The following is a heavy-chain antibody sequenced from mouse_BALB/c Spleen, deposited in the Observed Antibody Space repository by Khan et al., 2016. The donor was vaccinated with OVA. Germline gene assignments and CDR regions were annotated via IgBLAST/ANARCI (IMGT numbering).Heavy chain of an antibody. V-gene: IGHV7-3*02. Sequence: EVQLQESGGGLVQPGGSLRLSCATSGFTFTDYYMSWVRQPPGKALEWLGFIRNKANGYTTAYSASVKGRFTISRDNFQSILYLQMNTLRAEDSATYYCARDNPYAMDYWGQGTSVTVSS. J-gene: IGHJ4*01. CDR1: GFTFTDYY. CDR2: IRNKANGYTT. CDR3: ARDNPYAMDY.